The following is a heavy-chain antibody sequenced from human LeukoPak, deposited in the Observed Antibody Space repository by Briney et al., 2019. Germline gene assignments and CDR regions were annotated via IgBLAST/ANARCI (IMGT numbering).Heavy chain of an antibody. J-gene: IGHJ5*02. CDR2: ITGSGGST. V-gene: IGHV3-23*01. CDR1: GFTFSIYA. CDR3: ARSQGSGYPNYFDP. D-gene: IGHD1-7*01. Sequence: GGSLRLSCAASGFTFSIYAMSWVRQAPGKGLEWVATITGSGGSTYYADSVKGRFTFSRDNSKDTLYLQLNSLRAEDTAVYYCARSQGSGYPNYFDPWGQGSLVTVSS.